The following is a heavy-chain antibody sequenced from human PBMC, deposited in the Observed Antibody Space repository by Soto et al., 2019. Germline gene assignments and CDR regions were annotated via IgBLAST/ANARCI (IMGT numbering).Heavy chain of an antibody. CDR2: IYYSGST. CDR3: ATVPTYYYDRSGYANAFDI. V-gene: IGHV4-30-4*01. D-gene: IGHD3-22*01. J-gene: IGHJ3*02. CDR1: GDSINSGDYY. Sequence: RSLTCTVSGDSINSGDYYWSWIRQPPGKGLEWIGYIYYSGSTYHNPSLKSRINIALDTSKNQFSLKLSYVTAADTAVYYCATVPTYYYDRSGYANAFDIWGQGTMVTVSS.